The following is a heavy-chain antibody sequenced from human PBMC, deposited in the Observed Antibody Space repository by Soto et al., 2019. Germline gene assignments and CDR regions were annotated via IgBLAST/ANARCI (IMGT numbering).Heavy chain of an antibody. CDR3: AKDLKEKATIRHDY. D-gene: IGHD5-12*01. CDR2: ISYDGIDK. Sequence: GGSLRLSCAASGFTFSSFGIHWVRQAPGKGLEWVAVISYDGIDKNYGDSVKGRFTISRENSKNMVYLQMNSLRAEDTAVYYCAKDLKEKATIRHDYWGQGIQVTVSS. J-gene: IGHJ4*02. V-gene: IGHV3-30*18. CDR1: GFTFSSFG.